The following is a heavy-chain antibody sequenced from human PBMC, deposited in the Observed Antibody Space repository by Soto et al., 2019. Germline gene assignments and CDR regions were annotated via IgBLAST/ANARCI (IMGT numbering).Heavy chain of an antibody. CDR2: IYHSGST. V-gene: IGHV4-59*08. CDR3: ARLGGSYAVPHFDY. CDR1: GGSISSYY. J-gene: IGHJ4*02. Sequence: SETLSLTCTISGGSISSYYWSWIRQPPGKGLEWIGYIYHSGSTYYNPSLKSRVTISVDTSKNQFSLKLSSVTAADTAVYYCARLGGSYAVPHFDYWGQGTLVTVSS. D-gene: IGHD1-26*01.